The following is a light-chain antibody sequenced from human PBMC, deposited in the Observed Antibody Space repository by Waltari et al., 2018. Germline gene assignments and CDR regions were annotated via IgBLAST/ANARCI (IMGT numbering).Light chain of an antibody. CDR2: DAS. Sequence: EIVLTQSPGTLSLSPGERVTLSCRASQSVRRSLAWYQQKPGQAPRLLSYDASSRATGIPDRFSGSGSGTDFSRTISRLEPEDSTVYYCQKYVSLPATFGQGTKVEIK. J-gene: IGKJ1*01. CDR3: QKYVSLPAT. V-gene: IGKV3-20*01. CDR1: QSVRRS.